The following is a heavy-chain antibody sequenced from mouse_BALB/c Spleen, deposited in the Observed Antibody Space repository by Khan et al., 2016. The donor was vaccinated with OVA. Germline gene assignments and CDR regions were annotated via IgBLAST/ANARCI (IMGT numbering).Heavy chain of an antibody. Sequence: QVQLQQSGPELVKPGASVKMSCKASGYTFTDYVMNWVKQRNGQGLEWIGQIYPGSDSTYYNEKFKGKATLTADRSSSTAYMQLRHLTSEDSAVYFCARAGWDVFAYWGQGTLVTVSA. CDR2: IYPGSDST. D-gene: IGHD4-1*01. CDR3: ARAGWDVFAY. J-gene: IGHJ3*01. CDR1: GYTFTDYV. V-gene: IGHV1-77*01.